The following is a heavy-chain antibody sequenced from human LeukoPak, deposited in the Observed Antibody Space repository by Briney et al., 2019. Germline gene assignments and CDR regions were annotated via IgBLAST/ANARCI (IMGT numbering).Heavy chain of an antibody. CDR3: ARWGDYGGKD. J-gene: IGHJ4*02. V-gene: IGHV3-11*01. D-gene: IGHD4-23*01. CDR2: ISSSGSMI. Sequence: GGSLRLSCAASGITFSDYYMTWIRQAPGKGLEWVSYISSSGSMINYADSVKGRFTISRDNAKNSLYLQMNSLRAEDTAVYYCARWGDYGGKDWSQGTLVTVSS. CDR1: GITFSDYY.